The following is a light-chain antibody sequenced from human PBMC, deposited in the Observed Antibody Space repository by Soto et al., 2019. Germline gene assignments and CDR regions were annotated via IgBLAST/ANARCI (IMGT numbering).Light chain of an antibody. CDR1: QSISSW. CDR2: KAS. V-gene: IGKV1-5*03. Sequence: DIQMTQSPSTLSASVGARVPITCRASQSISSWLAWYQQKPGKAPKLLIYKASSLESGVPSRFSGSGSGTEFTLTISSLQPDDFATYYCQQYNSYWITFGQGTRLEIK. CDR3: QQYNSYWIT. J-gene: IGKJ5*01.